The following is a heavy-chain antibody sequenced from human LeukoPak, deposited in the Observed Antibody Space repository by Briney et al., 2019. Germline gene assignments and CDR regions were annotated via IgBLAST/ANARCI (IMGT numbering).Heavy chain of an antibody. Sequence: GGSLRLSCAASGFTFSSNAMSWVRQAPGKGLEWVSAIRGSGDITYYADSVKGRFTISRDNSKNTLYLQMNSLRAEDTAVYYCAKEESGNWGAPWFDPWGQGTLVTVSS. CDR3: AKEESGNWGAPWFDP. V-gene: IGHV3-23*01. CDR1: GFTFSSNA. D-gene: IGHD7-27*01. CDR2: IRGSGDIT. J-gene: IGHJ5*02.